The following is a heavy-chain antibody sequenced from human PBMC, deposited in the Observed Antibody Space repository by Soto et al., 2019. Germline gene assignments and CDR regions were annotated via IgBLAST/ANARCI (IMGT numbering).Heavy chain of an antibody. V-gene: IGHV4-59*01. CDR3: SRDPRSPIAARPAAFDI. CDR2: IYYSGST. Sequence: SETLSLTCTVSGGSISSYYWSWIRQPPGKGLEWLGYIYYSGSTNYNPSLKSRVTRSVYTSKNQFSLKLSPVTAAATAVYYWSRDPRSPIAARPAAFDIWGQGTMVTVSS. D-gene: IGHD6-6*01. CDR1: GGSISSYY. J-gene: IGHJ3*02.